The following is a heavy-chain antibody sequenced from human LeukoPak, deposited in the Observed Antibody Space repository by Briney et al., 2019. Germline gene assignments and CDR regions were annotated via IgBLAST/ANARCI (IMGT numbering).Heavy chain of an antibody. Sequence: SETLSLTCAVYGGSFSGYYWSWIRKPPGKGLEWIGEINHSGSTNYNPSLKSRVTISVDTSKNQFSLKLSSVTAADTAVYYCARAGSGYYYGPGLYYFDYWGQGTLVTVSS. CDR1: GGSFSGYY. V-gene: IGHV4-34*01. CDR3: ARAGSGYYYGPGLYYFDY. J-gene: IGHJ4*02. CDR2: INHSGST. D-gene: IGHD3-22*01.